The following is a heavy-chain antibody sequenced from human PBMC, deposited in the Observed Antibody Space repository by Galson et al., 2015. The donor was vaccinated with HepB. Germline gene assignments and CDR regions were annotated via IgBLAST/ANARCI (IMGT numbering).Heavy chain of an antibody. J-gene: IGHJ5*02. CDR1: GFTFTDYY. Sequence: SLRLSCAASGFTFTDYYMSWIRQAPGKGLEWVSYITNSGTTIYFADSMKGRFTISRDNAKNSLYLHMNSLRAEDSAVYYCARGRRAWSTHDWFDPWGQGTLVTVSS. D-gene: IGHD6-19*01. CDR2: ITNSGTTI. CDR3: ARGRRAWSTHDWFDP. V-gene: IGHV3-11*01.